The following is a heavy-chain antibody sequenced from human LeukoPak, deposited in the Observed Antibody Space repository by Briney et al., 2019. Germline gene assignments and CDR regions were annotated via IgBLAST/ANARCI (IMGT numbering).Heavy chain of an antibody. J-gene: IGHJ6*02. V-gene: IGHV3-11*01. D-gene: IGHD3-3*01. CDR2: ISSSGSTI. CDR3: ARDAYPDYDFWSGYYGYYYYGMDV. Sequence: GGSLRLSCAASGFTFSDYYMSWIRQAPGKGLEWVSYISSSGSTIYYADSVKGRFTISRDNAKDSLYLQMNSLGAEDTAVYYCARDAYPDYDFWSGYYGYYYYGMDVWGQGTTVTVSS. CDR1: GFTFSDYY.